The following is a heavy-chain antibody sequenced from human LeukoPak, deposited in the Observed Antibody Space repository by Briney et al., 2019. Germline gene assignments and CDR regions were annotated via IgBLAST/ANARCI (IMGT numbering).Heavy chain of an antibody. J-gene: IGHJ4*02. CDR2: MSGSGGSGT. V-gene: IGHV3-23*01. CDR3: AKGYYGGSATHFDS. D-gene: IGHD4-23*01. CDR1: GFTFSTFA. Sequence: QPGGSLRLSCAASGFTFSTFAMSWVRQAPGKGLERVSVMSGSGGSGTYYADSVKGRFTISRDNSKNTLFLEMNSLRAEDTALYFCAKGYYGGSATHFDSWGQGVMVTVSS.